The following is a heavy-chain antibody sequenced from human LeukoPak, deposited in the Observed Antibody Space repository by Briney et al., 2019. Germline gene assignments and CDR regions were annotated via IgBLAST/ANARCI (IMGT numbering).Heavy chain of an antibody. V-gene: IGHV1-8*01. Sequence: ASVKASCKASRYTFTSYDINWGRQATGHRLEWMGWMDPNSGNKGYARKFQGRVTMTRNTSISTAYMELSSLRAEDTAVYYCARSSSGPSFYWGQGTLVTVSS. CDR3: ARSSSGPSFY. D-gene: IGHD1-14*01. J-gene: IGHJ4*02. CDR2: MDPNSGNK. CDR1: RYTFTSYD.